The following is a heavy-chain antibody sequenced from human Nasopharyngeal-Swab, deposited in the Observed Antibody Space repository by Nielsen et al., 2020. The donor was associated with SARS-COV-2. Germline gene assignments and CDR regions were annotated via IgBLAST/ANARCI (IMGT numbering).Heavy chain of an antibody. D-gene: IGHD6-19*01. V-gene: IGHV3-9*01. CDR1: GFTFDDYA. CDR2: ISWNSGSI. CDR3: ARTGAGTPYWYFDL. J-gene: IGHJ2*01. Sequence: SLKISCAASGFTFDDYAMHWVRQAPGKGLEWVSGISWNSGSIGYADSVKGRFTISRDNAKNSLYLQMNSLRAEDTALYYCARTGAGTPYWYFDLWGRGTLVTVSS.